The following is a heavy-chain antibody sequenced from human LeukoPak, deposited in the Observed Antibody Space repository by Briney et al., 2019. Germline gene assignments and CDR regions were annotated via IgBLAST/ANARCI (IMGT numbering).Heavy chain of an antibody. D-gene: IGHD2/OR15-2a*01. CDR1: RFTFSTYA. J-gene: IGHJ4*02. Sequence: GESLRLSCAASRFTFSTYAMHWVRQAPGKGLEWVSIISTSGDTTYYAGSVKGRFTISRDNSKNTLFLQMNSLRAEDTAVYYCARGSPLSYYFDYWGQGTLVTVSS. CDR3: ARGSPLSYYFDY. V-gene: IGHV3-23*01. CDR2: ISTSGDTT.